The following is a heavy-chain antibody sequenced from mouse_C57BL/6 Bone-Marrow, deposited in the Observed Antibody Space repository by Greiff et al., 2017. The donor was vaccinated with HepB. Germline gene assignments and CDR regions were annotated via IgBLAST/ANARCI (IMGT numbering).Heavy chain of an antibody. Sequence: DVMLVESGGDLVKPGGSLKLSCAASGFTFSSYGMSWVRQTPDKRLEWVATISSGGSYTYYPDSVKGRFTISRDNAKNTLYLQMSSLKSEDTAMYYCARRGGTVVADYWGQGTTLTVSS. CDR3: ARRGGTVVADY. J-gene: IGHJ2*01. CDR2: ISSGGSYT. CDR1: GFTFSSYG. V-gene: IGHV5-6*02. D-gene: IGHD1-1*01.